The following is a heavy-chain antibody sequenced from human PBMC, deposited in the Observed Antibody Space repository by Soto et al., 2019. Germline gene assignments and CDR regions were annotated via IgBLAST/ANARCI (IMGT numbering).Heavy chain of an antibody. CDR1: GGSLSSSSYY. J-gene: IGHJ5*02. Sequence: SETLSLTCTVSGGSLSSSSYYWGWIRQPPGKGLEWIGSIYYSGSTYYNPSLKSRVTISVDTSKNQFSLKLSSVTAADTAVYYCASPKIAFYNWFDPWGQGTRVTVSS. D-gene: IGHD3-3*02. V-gene: IGHV4-39*01. CDR3: ASPKIAFYNWFDP. CDR2: IYYSGST.